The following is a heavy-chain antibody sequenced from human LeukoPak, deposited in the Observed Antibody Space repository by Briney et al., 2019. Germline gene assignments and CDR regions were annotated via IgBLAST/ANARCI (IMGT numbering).Heavy chain of an antibody. CDR2: IYHSGST. V-gene: IGHV4-4*02. Sequence: SGTLSLTCAVSGGSISSSNWWSWVRQPPGKGLEWIGEIYHSGSTNYNPSLKSRVTILIDTSKNQFSLRLSSVTATDTAVYYCARLNKPGWFDPWGQGTLVTVSS. CDR3: ARLNKPGWFDP. J-gene: IGHJ5*02. CDR1: GGSISSSNW. D-gene: IGHD1-14*01.